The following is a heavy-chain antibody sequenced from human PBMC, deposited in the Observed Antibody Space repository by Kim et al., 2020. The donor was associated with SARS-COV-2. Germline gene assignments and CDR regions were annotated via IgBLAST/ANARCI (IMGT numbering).Heavy chain of an antibody. CDR1: GFTVSRNY. CDR2: IYSGGST. CDR3: ARGLVGSSGGYGMYV. Sequence: GGSLRLSCAASGFTVSRNYMSWVRQAPGKGLEWVSGIYSGGSTYYADSVKGRFTISRDNSKNTLYLQMNSLRAEDTAVYYCARGLVGSSGGYGMYVWGQGTKVTVSS. D-gene: IGHD6-13*01. V-gene: IGHV3-53*01. J-gene: IGHJ6*02.